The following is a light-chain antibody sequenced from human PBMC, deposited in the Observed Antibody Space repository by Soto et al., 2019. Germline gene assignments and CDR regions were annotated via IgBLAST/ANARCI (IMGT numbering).Light chain of an antibody. J-gene: IGLJ1*01. Sequence: QSVLTQPASVSGSPGQSITISCTGTSSDVGGYNYVSWYQQHPGKAPKLMIYDVSNRPSGISNRFSGSKSCNTASLTISGLQAEDEADYYCSSYTGSSTYVFGTGTKLTVL. CDR3: SSYTGSSTYV. CDR1: SSDVGGYNY. V-gene: IGLV2-14*01. CDR2: DVS.